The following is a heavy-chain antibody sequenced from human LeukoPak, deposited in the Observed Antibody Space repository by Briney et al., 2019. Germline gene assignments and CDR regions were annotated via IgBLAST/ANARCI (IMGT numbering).Heavy chain of an antibody. CDR1: GFSVNNLY. CDR3: ARFHDYGDYKGAFDI. J-gene: IGHJ3*02. Sequence: GGSLRLSCAASGFSVNNLYMSWVRQAPGKGLEWVSVIYSGGSTYYADSVKGRFTISRDNSKNTLYLQMNSLRAEDTAVYYCARFHDYGDYKGAFDIWGQGTMVTVSS. CDR2: IYSGGST. D-gene: IGHD4-17*01. V-gene: IGHV3-66*01.